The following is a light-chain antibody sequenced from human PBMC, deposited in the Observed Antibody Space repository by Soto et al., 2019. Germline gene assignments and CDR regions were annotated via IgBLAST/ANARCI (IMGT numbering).Light chain of an antibody. V-gene: IGKV1-5*03. CDR1: QRISSW. CDR2: KAS. CDR3: QQYNSYPFT. J-gene: IGKJ3*01. Sequence: DIQMTQSPSTLSASVGDRVTITCRASQRISSWLAWYQQKPGKAPKLLIYKASSLESGVPSRFSGSGSGTEFTLTISSLQPDDCATYYCQQYNSYPFTFGPGTKVDIK.